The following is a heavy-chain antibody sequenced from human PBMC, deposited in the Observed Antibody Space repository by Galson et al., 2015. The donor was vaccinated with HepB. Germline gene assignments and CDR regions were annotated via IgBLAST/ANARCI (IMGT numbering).Heavy chain of an antibody. V-gene: IGHV3-64*01. J-gene: IGHJ5*02. D-gene: IGHD6-13*01. CDR1: RFTFSNYA. CDR2: ITSNGRVT. CDR3: ARGSSSWSKYNWFGP. Sequence: SLRLSCATSRFTFSNYAMHWVRQAPGKGLEYVSGITSNGRVTSYANFVKGRFIISRDNSKNTLYLQMGRLRVEDMAVYYCARGSSSWSKYNWFGPWGQGTLVTVSS.